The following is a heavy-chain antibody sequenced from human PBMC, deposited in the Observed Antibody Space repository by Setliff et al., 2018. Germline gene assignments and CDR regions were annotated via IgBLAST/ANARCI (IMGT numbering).Heavy chain of an antibody. CDR2: IKGDGSEK. J-gene: IGHJ3*02. Sequence: GGSLRLSCAASAFTFKNYWMSWVRQAPGKGLEWVANIKGDGSEKFYLDSVKGRFTISRDNAKNSLYLQMNSLRDEDTAVYYCARDRISRYYDSGAHAFDIWGQGTMVTVSS. CDR3: ARDRISRYYDSGAHAFDI. V-gene: IGHV3-7*03. D-gene: IGHD3-22*01. CDR1: AFTFKNYW.